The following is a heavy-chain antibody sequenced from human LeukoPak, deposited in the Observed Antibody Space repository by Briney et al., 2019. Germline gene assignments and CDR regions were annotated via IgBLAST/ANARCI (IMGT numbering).Heavy chain of an antibody. V-gene: IGHV4-59*01. CDR3: ARNWYGGYAWFDP. J-gene: IGHJ5*02. CDR1: GGSIRSYY. Sequence: SETLSLTCNVSGGSIRSYYWSWIRQPPGKGLEWIGYIYYSGSTNYNPSLKSRVTISVDTPKNQFSLKLSSVTAADTAVYYCARNWYGGYAWFDPWGQGTLLTVSS. CDR2: IYYSGST. D-gene: IGHD5-12*01.